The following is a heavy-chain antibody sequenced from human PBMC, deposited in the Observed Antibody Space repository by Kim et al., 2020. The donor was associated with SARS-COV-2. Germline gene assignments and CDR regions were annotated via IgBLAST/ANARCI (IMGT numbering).Heavy chain of an antibody. CDR2: IYYSGST. D-gene: IGHD6-19*01. Sequence: SETLSLTCTVSGGSISSSSYYWGWIRQPPGKGLEWIGTIYYSGSTYYNPSLKSRVTISVDTSKNQFSLKLSSVTAADTAVYYCARSKRYSSGWDWFDPWG. CDR1: GGSISSSSYY. J-gene: IGHJ5*02. V-gene: IGHV4-39*01. CDR3: ARSKRYSSGWDWFDP.